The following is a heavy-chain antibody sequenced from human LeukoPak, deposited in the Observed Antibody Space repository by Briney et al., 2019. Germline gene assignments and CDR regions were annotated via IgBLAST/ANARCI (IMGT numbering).Heavy chain of an antibody. V-gene: IGHV4-34*01. D-gene: IGHD6-13*01. CDR3: ATTLSSSWYYNWFDP. Sequence: SETLSLTCAVYGGSFSGYYWSWIRQPPGKGLEWIGEINHSGSTNYNPSLKSRVTISVDTSKNQFSLKLSSVTAADTAVYYCATTLSSSWYYNWFDPWGQGTLVTVSS. CDR2: INHSGST. J-gene: IGHJ5*02. CDR1: GGSFSGYY.